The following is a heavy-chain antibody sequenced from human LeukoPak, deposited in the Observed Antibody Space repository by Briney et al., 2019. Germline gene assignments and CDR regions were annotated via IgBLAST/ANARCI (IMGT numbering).Heavy chain of an antibody. V-gene: IGHV3-48*03. CDR2: ISTGTYI. CDR1: GFTFSRFE. J-gene: IGHJ4*02. Sequence: GGSLRLSCVASGFTFSRFETNWVRQAPGKGLEWISHISTGTYIAYTDSVKGRFTISRDNAKNSLFLQMNSLRAEDTAVYYCTREQDREASATVVGDYWGQGTLVTVSS. CDR3: TREQDREASATVVGDY. D-gene: IGHD4-23*01.